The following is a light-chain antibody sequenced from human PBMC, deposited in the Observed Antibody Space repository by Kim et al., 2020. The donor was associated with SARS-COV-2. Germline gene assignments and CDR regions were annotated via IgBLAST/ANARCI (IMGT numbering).Light chain of an antibody. J-gene: IGLJ2*01. CDR1: SGNSSYA. Sequence: SVKLTCTLSSGNSSYAIAWHQQQPEKGPRYLMKLNSDGSHSKGDGIPDRFSGSSSGAERYLTISSLQSEDEADYYCQTWGTGISVVFGGGTQLTVL. V-gene: IGLV4-69*01. CDR2: LNSDGSH. CDR3: QTWGTGISVV.